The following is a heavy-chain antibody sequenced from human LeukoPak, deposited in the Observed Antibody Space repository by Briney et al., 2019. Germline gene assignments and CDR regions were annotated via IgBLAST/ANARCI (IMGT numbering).Heavy chain of an antibody. CDR3: TLQRVGELCFDY. CDR2: INAGNGNT. D-gene: IGHD3-16*01. V-gene: IGHV1-3*01. J-gene: IGHJ4*02. CDR1: GYTFTSYA. Sequence: ASAKVSCKASGYTFTSYAMHWVRQAPGQRLEWMGWINAGNGNTKYSQKFQGRVTITRDTSASTAYMELSSLRSEDTAVYYCTLQRVGELCFDYWGQGILVTVSS.